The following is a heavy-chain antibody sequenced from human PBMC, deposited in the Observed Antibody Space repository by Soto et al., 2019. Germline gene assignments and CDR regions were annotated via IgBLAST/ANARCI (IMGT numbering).Heavy chain of an antibody. V-gene: IGHV3-23*01. CDR2: ISGSGGST. J-gene: IGHJ5*02. CDR3: AKDPSSSTVNWFDP. Sequence: GGSLRLSCAASGFTFSSYAMSWVRQAPGKGLEWVSAISGSGGSTYYADSVRGRFTISRDNSKNTLYLQMNSLRAEDTAVYYCAKDPSSSTVNWFDPPGQAPFVTVSS. CDR1: GFTFSSYA. D-gene: IGHD6-6*01.